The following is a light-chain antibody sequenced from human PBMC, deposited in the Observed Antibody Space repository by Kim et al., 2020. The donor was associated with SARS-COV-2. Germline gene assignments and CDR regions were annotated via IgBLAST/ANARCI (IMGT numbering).Light chain of an antibody. CDR2: DAS. J-gene: IGKJ1*01. CDR3: QQHNNWPPT. V-gene: IGKV3-15*01. Sequence: EIVMTQSPATLSVSPGERATLSCRASESVSSDLAWYQQKPGHVPRLLIYDASTRATGVPARFSGSGSGTEFTLTISSLQSGDFAVYYCQQHNNWPPTFGQGTKVDIK. CDR1: ESVSSD.